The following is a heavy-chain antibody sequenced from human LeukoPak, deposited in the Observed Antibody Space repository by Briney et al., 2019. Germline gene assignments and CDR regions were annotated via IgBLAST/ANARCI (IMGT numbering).Heavy chain of an antibody. CDR2: ISGSGGST. V-gene: IGHV3-23*01. Sequence: GGSLRLSCAASGFTFSSYAMSWVRQAPGKGLGWVSAISGSGGSTYYADSVKGRFTISRDNSKNTLYLQMNSLRAEDTAVYYCAKGMGLLWFGEFVDYWGQGTLVTVSS. J-gene: IGHJ4*02. CDR1: GFTFSSYA. CDR3: AKGMGLLWFGEFVDY. D-gene: IGHD3-10*01.